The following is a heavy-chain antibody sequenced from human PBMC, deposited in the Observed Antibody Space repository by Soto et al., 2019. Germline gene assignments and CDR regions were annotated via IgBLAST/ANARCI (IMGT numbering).Heavy chain of an antibody. CDR2: IGAASDT. CDR3: ARSREPGVHYGLDV. Sequence: GGSLRLSCAASGFTFSNYDMHWVRQAPGEGLEWGSGIGAASDTYYPVSVQGRFTVSRDNAKRSLFLQLDRLRDDDTAVYYCARSREPGVHYGLDVWGPGTTVTVSS. CDR1: GFTFSNYD. J-gene: IGHJ6*02. V-gene: IGHV3-13*01. D-gene: IGHD1-26*01.